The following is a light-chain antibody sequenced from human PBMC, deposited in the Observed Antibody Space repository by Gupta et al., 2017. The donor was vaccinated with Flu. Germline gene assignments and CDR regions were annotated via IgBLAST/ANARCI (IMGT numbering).Light chain of an antibody. CDR3: QQSYSMPRT. CDR2: DAS. J-gene: IGKJ1*01. CDR1: RSISSY. V-gene: IGKV1-39*01. Sequence: GDRVTITCRASRSISSYLNWYQQKPGKAPKLLIYDASTLQSGVPSRFSGSGSGTDFTLTISSLRPEDFATYYCQQSYSMPRTFGQGTKVEIK.